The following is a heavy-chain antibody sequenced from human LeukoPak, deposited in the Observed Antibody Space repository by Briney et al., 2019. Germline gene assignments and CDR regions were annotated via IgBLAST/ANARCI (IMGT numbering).Heavy chain of an antibody. J-gene: IGHJ6*02. CDR3: TRASLPAPYYVMSTNSYYYYGMDV. D-gene: IGHD3-9*01. Sequence: GGSLRLSCAASGFTFSSYGMHWVRQAPGKGLEWVAVIWYDGSNKYYADSVKGRFTISRDNSKNTLYLQMNSLRAEDTAVYYCTRASLPAPYYVMSTNSYYYYGMDVWGQGTTVTVSS. CDR1: GFTFSSYG. V-gene: IGHV3-33*01. CDR2: IWYDGSNK.